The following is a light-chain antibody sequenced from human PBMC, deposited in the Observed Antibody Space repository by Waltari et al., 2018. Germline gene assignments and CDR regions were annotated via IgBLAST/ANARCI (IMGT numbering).Light chain of an antibody. Sequence: DIQMTQSPSTLSASVGDRVTITCRASQIINPWLAWHQQKPGKAPRLLIYKTSSLESGVPSRFSGSGSGTKFTLTIISLQPDDFATYYCQHYKTSFRTFGQGTKVEIK. CDR3: QHYKTSFRT. CDR2: KTS. V-gene: IGKV1-5*03. CDR1: QIINPW. J-gene: IGKJ1*01.